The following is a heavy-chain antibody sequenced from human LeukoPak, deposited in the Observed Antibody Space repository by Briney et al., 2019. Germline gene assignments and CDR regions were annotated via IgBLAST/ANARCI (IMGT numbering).Heavy chain of an antibody. V-gene: IGHV3-48*01. J-gene: IGHJ6*02. Sequence: GGSLRLSCAASGFTFSTYYMNWVRQAPGKGLEWVSYISISSRTISYADSVKGRFTISRDNAKNSLYLQMNSLRAEDTAVYYCARLRYYAMDVWGQGPTVTASS. CDR2: ISISSRTI. CDR1: GFTFSTYY. CDR3: ARLRYYAMDV.